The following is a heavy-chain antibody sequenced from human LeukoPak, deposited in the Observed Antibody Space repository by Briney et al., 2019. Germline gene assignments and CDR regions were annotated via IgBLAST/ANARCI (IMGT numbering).Heavy chain of an antibody. CDR1: GYTFTSYG. CDR2: INPSGGTT. Sequence: ASVKVSCKASGYTFTSYGISWVRQAPGQGLEWMGIINPSGGTTKYAQKFQGRVTLTRDSSTSTVYMQLNSLRSDDTALYYCARGEYAFDIWGQGTMVTVSS. J-gene: IGHJ3*02. D-gene: IGHD3-10*01. CDR3: ARGEYAFDI. V-gene: IGHV1-46*01.